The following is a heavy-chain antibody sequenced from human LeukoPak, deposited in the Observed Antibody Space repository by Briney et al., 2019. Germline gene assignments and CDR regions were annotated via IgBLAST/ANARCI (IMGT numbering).Heavy chain of an antibody. CDR3: ARYEMAAPK. D-gene: IGHD5-24*01. J-gene: IGHJ4*02. CDR1: GYSISSGYY. Sequence: SETLSLTCAVSGYSISSGYYWGWIRQPPGKGLEWIGSIYHSGSTYYNPSLKSRVTISVDTYKNQFSLKLSSVTAADTAVYYCARYEMAAPKWGQGTLVTVSS. CDR2: IYHSGST. V-gene: IGHV4-38-2*01.